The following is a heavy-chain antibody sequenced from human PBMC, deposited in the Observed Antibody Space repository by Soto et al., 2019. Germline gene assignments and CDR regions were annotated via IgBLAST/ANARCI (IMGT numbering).Heavy chain of an antibody. CDR2: ISYDGSNK. CDR3: AREGHGRSSFDY. Sequence: GSLRLCCTASGFTFSSYAMHWVRQAPGKGLEWVAVISYDGSNKYYADSVKGRFTISRDNSKNKLYLQMNSLRAEDTAVYYCAREGHGRSSFDYWGQGTLVTVYS. J-gene: IGHJ4*02. CDR1: GFTFSSYA. V-gene: IGHV3-30-3*01.